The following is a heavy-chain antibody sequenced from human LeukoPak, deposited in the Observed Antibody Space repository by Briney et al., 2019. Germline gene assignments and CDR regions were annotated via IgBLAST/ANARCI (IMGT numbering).Heavy chain of an antibody. CDR1: GITLSNYG. J-gene: IGHJ4*02. V-gene: IGHV3-23*01. CDR2: LSGSAGGT. CDR3: AKRGVVVRVFLVGFHKEAYYFDP. D-gene: IGHD3-16*02. Sequence: GGSLRLSCGVSGITLSNYGMSWVRQAPGKGLEWVAGLSGSAGGTNYADSVKGRFTISRDNSKNTLFLQMDRLRAEDTAVYFCAKRGVVVRVFLVGFHKEAYYFDPWGQGAQVIVSS.